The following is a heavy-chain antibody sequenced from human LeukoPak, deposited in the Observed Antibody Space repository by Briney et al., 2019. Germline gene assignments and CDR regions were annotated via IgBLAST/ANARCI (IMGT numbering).Heavy chain of an antibody. CDR1: GFTFGKYW. V-gene: IGHV3-7*03. D-gene: IGHD3-3*01. CDR2: IKLDGSEK. CDR3: ARDQYDTWSRRGNFDS. Sequence: GGSLRLSCVASGFTFGKYWMSWVRQAPGKGLEWVANIKLDGSEKNYVDSVKGRFTISRDNTKNSLYLQMDSLRAEDTAVFYCARDQYDTWSRRGNFDSWGQGTLVIVSS. J-gene: IGHJ4*02.